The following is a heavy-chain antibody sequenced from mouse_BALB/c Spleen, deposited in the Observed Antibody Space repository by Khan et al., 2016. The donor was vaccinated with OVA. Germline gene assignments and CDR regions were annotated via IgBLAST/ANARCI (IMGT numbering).Heavy chain of an antibody. CDR3: ARSGYEAWLAY. J-gene: IGHJ3*01. CDR2: ISYSGST. D-gene: IGHD2-14*01. Sequence: EVQLVESGPGLVKPSQSLSLTCTVTGYSITSDYAWNWIRQFPRNKLEWMGYISYSGSTSYNPSLKSRISITRDTSKNQFFLQLNSVTTEDTATYFCARSGYEAWLAYWGQGTLVTVSA. V-gene: IGHV3-2*02. CDR1: GYSITSDYA.